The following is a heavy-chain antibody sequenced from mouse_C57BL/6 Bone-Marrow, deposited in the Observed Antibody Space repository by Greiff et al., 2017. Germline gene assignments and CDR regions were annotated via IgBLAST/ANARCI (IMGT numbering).Heavy chain of an antibody. Sequence: QVQLQQSGAELARPGASVKMSCKASGYTFTSYTMHWVKQRPGQGLEWIGYINPSSGYTKYNQKFKDKATLTADKSSSTAYMQLSSLTSEASAVYYCARLSTTVVARDYWGQGTTLTVSS. CDR3: ARLSTTVVARDY. CDR2: INPSSGYT. J-gene: IGHJ2*01. CDR1: GYTFTSYT. D-gene: IGHD1-1*01. V-gene: IGHV1-4*01.